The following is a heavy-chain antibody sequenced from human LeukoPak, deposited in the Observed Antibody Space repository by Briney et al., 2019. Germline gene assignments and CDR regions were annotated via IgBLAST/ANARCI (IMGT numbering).Heavy chain of an antibody. CDR2: IRYDGSNK. V-gene: IGHV3-30*02. Sequence: PGGSLRLSCAASGFTFSSYGMHWVRQAPGKGLEWVAFIRYDGSNKYYADSVKGRFTISRDNSKNTLYLQMNSLRAEDTAVYYCARVGSSGPLDYYYGMDVWGQGTTVTVSS. D-gene: IGHD6-19*01. CDR1: GFTFSSYG. CDR3: ARVGSSGPLDYYYGMDV. J-gene: IGHJ6*02.